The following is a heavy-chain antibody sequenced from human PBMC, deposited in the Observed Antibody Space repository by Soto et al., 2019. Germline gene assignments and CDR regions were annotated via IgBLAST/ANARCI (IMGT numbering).Heavy chain of an antibody. CDR2: ISYDGSNK. J-gene: IGHJ6*02. CDR3: AKGKKNMYSSGWYLYYGMDV. V-gene: IGHV3-30*18. CDR1: GFTFSSYG. D-gene: IGHD6-19*01. Sequence: GGSLRLSCAASGFTFSSYGMHWVRQAPGKGLEWVAVISYDGSNKYYADSVKGRFTISRDNSKNTLYLQMNSLRAEDTAVYYCAKGKKNMYSSGWYLYYGMDVWGQGTTVTVSS.